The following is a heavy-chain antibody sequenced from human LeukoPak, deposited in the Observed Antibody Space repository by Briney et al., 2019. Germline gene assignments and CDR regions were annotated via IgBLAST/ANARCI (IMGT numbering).Heavy chain of an antibody. Sequence: GASVKVSCKASGGTFSSYAISWVRQAPGQGLEWMGGIIPIFGTANYAQKFQGRVTITADKSTSTAYMELSSLRSEDTAVYYCASPTAAAGTLFDYWGQGTLVTVSS. D-gene: IGHD6-13*01. J-gene: IGHJ4*02. CDR1: GGTFSSYA. CDR3: ASPTAAAGTLFDY. CDR2: IIPIFGTA. V-gene: IGHV1-69*06.